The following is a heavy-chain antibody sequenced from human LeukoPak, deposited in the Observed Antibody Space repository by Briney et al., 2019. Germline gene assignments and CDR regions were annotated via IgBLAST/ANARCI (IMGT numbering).Heavy chain of an antibody. V-gene: IGHV3-7*01. D-gene: IGHD6-25*01. J-gene: IGHJ3*02. CDR1: GFTFSRYW. Sequence: GGSLRLSCAASGFTFSRYWMSWVRQAPGKGLEWVANIRQDGSEKHYLDSVEGRITISRDNAKNSLYLQMNSLRAEDTAVYYCARWGSELPDDAFDIWGQGTMVTVSS. CDR3: ARWGSELPDDAFDI. CDR2: IRQDGSEK.